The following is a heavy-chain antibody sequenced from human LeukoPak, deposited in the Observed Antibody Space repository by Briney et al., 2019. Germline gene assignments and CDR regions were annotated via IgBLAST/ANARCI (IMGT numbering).Heavy chain of an antibody. V-gene: IGHV1-2*02. CDR1: GYTFTGYY. D-gene: IGHD6-19*01. J-gene: IGHJ4*02. CDR3: ARGHDSSGLYPWVPDF. CDR2: MNPKSGGT. Sequence: ASVKVSCKASGYTFTGYYIHWVRQAPGHGLEWMGWMNPKSGGTNFTQSLQGRVTLTRDTSRSTAYMELNTLRSDDTAVYYCARGHDSSGLYPWVPDFWGQGTLVTVSS.